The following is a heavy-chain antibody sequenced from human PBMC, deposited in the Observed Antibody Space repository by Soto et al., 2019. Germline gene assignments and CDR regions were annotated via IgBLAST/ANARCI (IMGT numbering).Heavy chain of an antibody. CDR1: GYKFSRYW. D-gene: IGHD2-2*02. Sequence: GESLKISCKASGYKFSRYWIAWLRQVPGKGLEWMGVIYPAASDARYSPSFQGQVTISVDNSISTAYLQWSSLKASDTAMYYCARVLCICAICYTGRRPFLSYWGQGSLVPVSS. J-gene: IGHJ1*01. V-gene: IGHV5-51*01. CDR2: IYPAASDA. CDR3: ARVLCICAICYTGRRPFLSY.